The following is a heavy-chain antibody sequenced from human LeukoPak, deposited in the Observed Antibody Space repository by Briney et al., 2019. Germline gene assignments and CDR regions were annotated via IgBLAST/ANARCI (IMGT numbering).Heavy chain of an antibody. J-gene: IGHJ4*02. CDR3: AKVGTDIVVVVAATYFDY. V-gene: IGHV3-23*01. CDR1: GCTFSSYA. Sequence: GGSLRLSCAASGCTFSSYAMSWVRQAPGKGLEWVSAIRGSGGSTYYADSVKGRFTISRDNSKNTLYLQMNSLRAEDTAVYYCAKVGTDIVVVVAATYFDYWGQGTLVTVSS. D-gene: IGHD2-15*01. CDR2: IRGSGGST.